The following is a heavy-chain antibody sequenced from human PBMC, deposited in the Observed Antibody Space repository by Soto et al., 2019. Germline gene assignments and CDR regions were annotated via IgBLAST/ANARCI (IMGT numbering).Heavy chain of an antibody. CDR3: ATLHSGVPQDDAFDI. V-gene: IGHV1-24*01. J-gene: IGHJ3*02. CDR1: GYTLTELS. D-gene: IGHD6-25*01. Sequence: ASVKVSCKVSGYTLTELSMHWVRQAPGKGLEWMGGFDPEDGETIYAQKFQGRVTMTEDTSTDTAYMELSSLRSEDTAVYYCATLHSGVPQDDAFDIWGQGTMVTVSS. CDR2: FDPEDGET.